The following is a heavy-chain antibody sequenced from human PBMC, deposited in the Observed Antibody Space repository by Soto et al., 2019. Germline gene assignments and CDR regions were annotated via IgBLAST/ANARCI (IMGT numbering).Heavy chain of an antibody. Sequence: SETLSLTCTVSGGSVSSVGYYWSWIRQHPGKGLEWIGYITYSGNTYYNPSLESRVTMSADTSKNQFSLKLSSVTAADTAVYYCARDQTGYFEIGWFEPWGQGTLVTVPQ. CDR3: ARDQTGYFEIGWFEP. CDR2: ITYSGNT. CDR1: GGSVSSVGYY. J-gene: IGHJ5*02. V-gene: IGHV4-31*03. D-gene: IGHD3-9*01.